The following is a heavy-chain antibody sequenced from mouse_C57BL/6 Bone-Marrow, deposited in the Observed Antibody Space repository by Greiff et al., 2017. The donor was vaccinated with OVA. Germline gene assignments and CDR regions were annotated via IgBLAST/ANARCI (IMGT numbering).Heavy chain of an antibody. CDR1: GFTFSDYG. Sequence: EVKLVESGGGLVKPGGSLKLSCAASGFTFSDYGMHWVRQAPEKGLEWVAYISSGSSTIYYADTVKGRFTISRDNAKNTLFLQMTSLRSEDTAMYYCARSLLWLPYWYFDVWGTGTTVTVSS. J-gene: IGHJ1*03. CDR3: ARSLLWLPYWYFDV. D-gene: IGHD2-2*01. CDR2: ISSGSSTI. V-gene: IGHV5-17*01.